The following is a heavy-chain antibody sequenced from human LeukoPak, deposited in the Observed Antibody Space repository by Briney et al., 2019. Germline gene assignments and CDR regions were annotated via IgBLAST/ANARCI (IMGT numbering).Heavy chain of an antibody. J-gene: IGHJ4*02. CDR3: ARTGGATAGIFDY. CDR2: IYYSGST. V-gene: IGHV4-39*07. Sequence: ETLSLTCTVSGGSISSSSYYWGWIRQPPGKGLEWIGSIYYSGSTYYNPSLKSRVTISVDTSKNQFSLKLSSVTAADTAVYFCARTGGATAGIFDYWGQGTLVTVSS. D-gene: IGHD6-13*01. CDR1: GGSISSSSYY.